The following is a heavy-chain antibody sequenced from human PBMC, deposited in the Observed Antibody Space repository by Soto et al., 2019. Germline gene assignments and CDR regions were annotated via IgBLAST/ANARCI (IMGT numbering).Heavy chain of an antibody. CDR2: INHSGST. CDR1: GGSFSGYY. Sequence: QVQLQQWGAGLLKPSETLSLTCAVYGGSFSGYYWSWIRQPPGKGLEWIGEINHSGSTNYNPSLKSRVTISVDTSKNQFSLKLSSVTAADTAVYYCARGGNSTTGRFDPWGQGTLVTVSS. CDR3: ARGGNSTTGRFDP. D-gene: IGHD1-7*01. J-gene: IGHJ5*02. V-gene: IGHV4-34*01.